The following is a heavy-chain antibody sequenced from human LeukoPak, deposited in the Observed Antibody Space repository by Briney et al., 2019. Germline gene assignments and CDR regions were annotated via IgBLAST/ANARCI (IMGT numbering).Heavy chain of an antibody. V-gene: IGHV1-24*01. CDR3: ATTIFGVDYYYYDY. Sequence: ASVKVSCKVSGYTLTELSMHWVRQAPGKGLEWMGGFDPEDGETIYAQKFQGRVTMTEDTSTDTAYMELSSLRSEDTAVYYCATTIFGVDYYYYDYWGQGTLVTVSS. CDR1: GYTLTELS. CDR2: FDPEDGET. J-gene: IGHJ4*02. D-gene: IGHD3-3*01.